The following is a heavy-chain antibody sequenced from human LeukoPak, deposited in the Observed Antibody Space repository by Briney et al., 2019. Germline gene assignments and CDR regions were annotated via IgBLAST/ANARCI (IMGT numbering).Heavy chain of an antibody. CDR1: GYTFTSYD. Sequence: ASVKVSCKASGYTFTSYDINWVRQATGQGLEWMGWMNPNSGNTGYAQKFQGRVTMTRNTSISTAYMELSSLRSEDTAVYYCARDSSGYCYLSHYYYGMDVWGQGTTVTVSS. J-gene: IGHJ6*02. V-gene: IGHV1-8*01. CDR2: MNPNSGNT. CDR3: ARDSSGYCYLSHYYYGMDV. D-gene: IGHD3-22*01.